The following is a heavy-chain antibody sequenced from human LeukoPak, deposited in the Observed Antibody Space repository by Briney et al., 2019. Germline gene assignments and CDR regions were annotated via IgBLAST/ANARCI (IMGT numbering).Heavy chain of an antibody. V-gene: IGHV4-59*01. CDR3: AREGTYGDYDVNYFDY. D-gene: IGHD4-17*01. J-gene: IGHJ4*02. Sequence: SETLSLTCTVSGGSISSYSWSWIRQPPGKGLEWIGYIYYSGSTNYNPSLKSRVTISVDTSKNQFSLKLSSVTAADTAVYYCAREGTYGDYDVNYFDYWGQGTLVTVSS. CDR2: IYYSGST. CDR1: GGSISSYS.